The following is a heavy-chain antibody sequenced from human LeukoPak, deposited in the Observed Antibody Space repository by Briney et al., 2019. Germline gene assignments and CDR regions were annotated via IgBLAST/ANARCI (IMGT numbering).Heavy chain of an antibody. CDR2: IYYRGST. D-gene: IGHD3-3*01. CDR1: GDSISSYY. CDR3: ARVRFLEWPAPMDV. V-gene: IGHV4-59*01. Sequence: PSETLSLTCTVSGDSISSYYWSWFRQPPGKGLECIGDIYYRGSTDYNPSLKSRATISLDTSKNQFSLNLSSVTAADTAVYYCARVRFLEWPAPMDVWGKGTTVIVSS. J-gene: IGHJ6*03.